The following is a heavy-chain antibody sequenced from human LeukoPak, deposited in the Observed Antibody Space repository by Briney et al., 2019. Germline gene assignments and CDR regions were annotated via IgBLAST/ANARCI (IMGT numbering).Heavy chain of an antibody. CDR3: ARASPSRERRPIGY. CDR2: INHNGST. J-gene: IGHJ4*02. V-gene: IGHV4-34*01. D-gene: IGHD3-16*01. Sequence: PSETLSLTCAVYGGSFSGYYWSWIRQPPGKGLEWIGEINHNGSTNYNPSLKSRVTISVDTSKNQFSLKLSSVTAADTAVYYCARASPSRERRPIGYWGQGTLVTVSS. CDR1: GGSFSGYY.